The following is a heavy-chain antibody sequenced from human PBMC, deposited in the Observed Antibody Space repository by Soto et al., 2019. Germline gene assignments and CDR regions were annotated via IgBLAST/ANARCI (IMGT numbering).Heavy chain of an antibody. D-gene: IGHD3-22*01. CDR1: GYTFTSYA. Sequence: ASVKVSCKASGYTFTSYAMHWVRQAPGQRLEWMGWINAGNGNTKYSQKFQGRVTITRDTSASTAYMELSSLRSEDTAVYYCASQDYYDSSGYSSFDYWGQGTLVTVSS. CDR2: INAGNGNT. CDR3: ASQDYYDSSGYSSFDY. V-gene: IGHV1-3*01. J-gene: IGHJ4*02.